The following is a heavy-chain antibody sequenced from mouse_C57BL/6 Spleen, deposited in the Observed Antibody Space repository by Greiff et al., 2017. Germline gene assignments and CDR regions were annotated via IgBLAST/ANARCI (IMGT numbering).Heavy chain of an antibody. V-gene: IGHV5-6*01. CDR1: GFTFSSYG. CDR3: ARMGYDYDD. J-gene: IGHJ2*01. Sequence: EVNVVESGGDLVKPGGSLKFSCAASGFTFSSYGMSWVRQTPDQSLEWVATISTGGSYTYYPDSVKGRFTISRDNAKNTLYLHMSGLMSETTAMYYCARMGYDYDDWGQGTTLTVSS. CDR2: ISTGGSYT. D-gene: IGHD2-4*01.